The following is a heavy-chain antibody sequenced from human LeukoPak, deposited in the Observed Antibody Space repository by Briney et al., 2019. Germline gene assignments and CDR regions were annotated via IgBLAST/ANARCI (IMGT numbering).Heavy chain of an antibody. CDR1: GFTFSQTG. Sequence: GGSLRLSCAASGFTFSQTGMHWVRQAPGKGLEWVSSISGSSSYVYYADSLQGRFTISRDNAKNSLYLQMNSLRAEDTAVYYCARASEGSGWSSYYRVDYWGQGTLVTVSS. J-gene: IGHJ4*02. CDR3: ARASEGSGWSSYYRVDY. D-gene: IGHD6-19*01. CDR2: ISGSSSYV. V-gene: IGHV3-21*01.